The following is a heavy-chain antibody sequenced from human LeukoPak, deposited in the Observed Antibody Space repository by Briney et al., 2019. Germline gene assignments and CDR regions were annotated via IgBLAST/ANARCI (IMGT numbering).Heavy chain of an antibody. CDR3: AKDHCSSTSCYYYYYGMDV. CDR1: GFTFSSYG. J-gene: IGHJ6*02. Sequence: GGSLRLSCAASGFTFSSYGMHWVRQAPGKGLEWVAVISYDGSNKYYADSVKGRFTISRDNSKNTLYLQMNSLRAQDTAVYYCAKDHCSSTSCYYYYYGMDVWGQGTTVPVSS. CDR2: ISYDGSNK. V-gene: IGHV3-30*18. D-gene: IGHD2-2*01.